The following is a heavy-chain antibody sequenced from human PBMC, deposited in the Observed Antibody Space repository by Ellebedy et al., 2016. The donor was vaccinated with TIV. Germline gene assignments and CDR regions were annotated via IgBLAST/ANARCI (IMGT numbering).Heavy chain of an antibody. CDR3: ARVCIAARPYTDRNWFDP. D-gene: IGHD6-6*01. V-gene: IGHV3-9*01. Sequence: SLKISCAASGFTFDDYAMHWVRQAPGKGPEWVSGISWNSGSIGYADSVKGRFTISRDNAKNSLYLQMNSLRAEDTAVYYCARVCIAARPYTDRNWFDPWGQGALVTVSS. J-gene: IGHJ5*02. CDR1: GFTFDDYA. CDR2: ISWNSGSI.